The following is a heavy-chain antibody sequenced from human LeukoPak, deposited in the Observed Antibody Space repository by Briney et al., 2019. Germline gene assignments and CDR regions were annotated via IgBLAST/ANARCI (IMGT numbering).Heavy chain of an antibody. J-gene: IGHJ4*02. CDR2: INPNSGGT. CDR1: GYTFTGYY. V-gene: IGHV1-2*02. CDR3: ARDPYGTLGTDNYYDSSGYFVY. Sequence: GASVKVSCKASGYTFTGYYMHWVRQAPGQGLEWMGWINPNSGGTNYAQKFQGRVTMTRDTSISTAYMELSRLRSDDTAVYYCARDPYGTLGTDNYYDSSGYFVYWGQGTLVTVSS. D-gene: IGHD3-22*01.